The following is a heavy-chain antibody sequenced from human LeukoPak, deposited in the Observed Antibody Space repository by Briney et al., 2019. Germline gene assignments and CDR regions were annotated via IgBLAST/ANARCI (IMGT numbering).Heavy chain of an antibody. CDR1: GYTFTGYY. V-gene: IGHV1-2*02. J-gene: IGHJ5*02. CDR3: ARVRYSSSWYRKHNWFDP. Sequence: GASVKVSCKASGYTFTGYYMHWVRQAPGQGLEWMGWINPNSGGTNYAQKFQGRVTMTRDTSISTAYMELSRLRSDDTAVYYCARVRYSSSWYRKHNWFDPWGQGTLVTVSS. CDR2: INPNSGGT. D-gene: IGHD6-13*01.